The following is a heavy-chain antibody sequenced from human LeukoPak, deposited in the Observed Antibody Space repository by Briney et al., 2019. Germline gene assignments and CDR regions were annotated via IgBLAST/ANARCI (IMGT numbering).Heavy chain of an antibody. J-gene: IGHJ3*02. CDR3: AREQGRRWVGFDI. Sequence: PGGSLRLSCAASGFTFSSYAMHWVRQAPGKGLEWVTVISYDGRNKYYAESVKGRFTISRDNSKNTLDLQMNSLRAEDTAVYYCAREQGRRWVGFDIWGQGTMVTVSS. V-gene: IGHV3-30*04. D-gene: IGHD6-13*01. CDR1: GFTFSSYA. CDR2: ISYDGRNK.